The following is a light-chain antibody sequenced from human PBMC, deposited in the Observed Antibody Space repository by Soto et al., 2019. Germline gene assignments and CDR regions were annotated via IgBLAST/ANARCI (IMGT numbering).Light chain of an antibody. CDR1: SSDVGSYNL. CDR2: EGS. Sequence: QSALTQPASVSGSPGQSITISCTGTSSDVGSYNLVSWYQPHPGKAPKLMIYEGSKRPSGVSNRFSGSKSGNTASLTISGLQAEDEADYYCCSYAGSSTHVFGTGTKLTVL. V-gene: IGLV2-23*01. J-gene: IGLJ1*01. CDR3: CSYAGSSTHV.